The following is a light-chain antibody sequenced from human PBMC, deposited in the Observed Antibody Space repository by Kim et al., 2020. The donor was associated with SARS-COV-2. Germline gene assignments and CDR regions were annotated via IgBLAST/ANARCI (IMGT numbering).Light chain of an antibody. V-gene: IGLV3-19*01. CDR3: NSRDISGNHLV. Sequence: ALGQTVRSTCQGDSLRSYYASWYQQKAGQAPVLVRYGKNNRPSGIPDRFSGSSSGNTASLTITGAQAEDEADYYCNSRDISGNHLVFGGGTQLTVL. CDR1: SLRSYY. J-gene: IGLJ2*01. CDR2: GKN.